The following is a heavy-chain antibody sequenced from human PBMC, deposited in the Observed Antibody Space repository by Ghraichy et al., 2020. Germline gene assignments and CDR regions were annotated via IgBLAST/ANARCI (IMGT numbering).Heavy chain of an antibody. CDR1: GGTFSSYA. CDR2: IIPIFGTA. J-gene: IGHJ6*02. Sequence: SVKVSCKASGGTFSSYAISWVRQAPGQGLEWMGGIIPIFGTANYAQKFQGRVTITADESTSTAYMELSSLRSEDTAVYYCARGRRALLRFLEWLSHPMDVWGQGTTVTVSS. CDR3: ARGRRALLRFLEWLSHPMDV. D-gene: IGHD3-3*01. V-gene: IGHV1-69*13.